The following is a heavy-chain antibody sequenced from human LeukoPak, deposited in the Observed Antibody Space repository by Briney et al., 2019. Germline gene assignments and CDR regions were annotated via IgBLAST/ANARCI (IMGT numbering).Heavy chain of an antibody. CDR2: INSDGSST. CDR1: GFTFSSYW. J-gene: IGHJ4*02. D-gene: IGHD2-21*02. CDR3: ASGGVVTDFDY. V-gene: IGHV3-74*01. Sequence: PGGSLRLSCAASGFTFSSYWMHWVRQAPGKGLVWVSRINSDGSSTSYADSVKGRFTISRDNAKNSLYLQMNSLRAEDTAVYYCASGGVVTDFDYWGQGTLVTVSS.